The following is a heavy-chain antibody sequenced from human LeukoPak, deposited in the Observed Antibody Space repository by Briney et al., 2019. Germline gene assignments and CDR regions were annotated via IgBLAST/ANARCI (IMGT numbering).Heavy chain of an antibody. CDR3: ASGGRPPLYSCNPYYYYYMDV. CDR1: GFTFSSYG. V-gene: IGHV3-30*02. J-gene: IGHJ6*03. D-gene: IGHD6-13*01. CDR2: IRYDGSNK. Sequence: PGGSLRLSCAASGFTFSSYGMHWVRQAPGKGLEWVAFIRYDGSNKYYADSVKGRFTISRDNSKNTLYLQMNSLRAEDTAVYYCASGGRPPLYSCNPYYYYYMDVWGKGTTVTISS.